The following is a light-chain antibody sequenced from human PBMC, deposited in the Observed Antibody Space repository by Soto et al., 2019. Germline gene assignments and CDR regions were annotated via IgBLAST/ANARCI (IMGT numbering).Light chain of an antibody. Sequence: EIVLTQSPGTLSLSPGERATLSCRASQSVSSSYLAWYQQKPGQAPRLLIYGASSRATGIPDRFSGSGSGTDFTLTISRLEPEDFVVYYCQQYGTDRITFGQGTRLEIK. V-gene: IGKV3-20*01. CDR2: GAS. CDR1: QSVSSSY. J-gene: IGKJ5*01. CDR3: QQYGTDRIT.